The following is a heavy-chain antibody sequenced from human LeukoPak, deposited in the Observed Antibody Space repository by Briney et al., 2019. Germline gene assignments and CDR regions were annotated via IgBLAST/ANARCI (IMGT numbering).Heavy chain of an antibody. J-gene: IGHJ4*02. CDR2: ISTSSSYI. V-gene: IGHV3-11*01. CDR1: GFTFSDYY. CDR3: ARHSSGYYYFDY. D-gene: IGHD3-22*01. Sequence: PGGSLRLSCAASGFTFSDYYMRWIRQAPGKGLEWVSYISTSSSYIYYADSVKGRFTISRDNAKNSLYLQMNSLRAEDTAVYYCARHSSGYYYFDYWGQGTLVTVSS.